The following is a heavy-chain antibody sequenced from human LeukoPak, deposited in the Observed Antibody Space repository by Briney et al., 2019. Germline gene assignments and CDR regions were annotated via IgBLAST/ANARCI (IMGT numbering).Heavy chain of an antibody. CDR2: ISYDGSNK. J-gene: IGHJ3*02. V-gene: IGHV3-30*01. CDR1: GFTFSRYA. D-gene: IGHD3-22*01. Sequence: GGSLRLSCAASGFTFSRYAMHWVRQAPGKGLEWVAVISYDGSNKYYADSVKGRFTISRDNSKNTLYLQMNSLSAEDTAVYYCARVRDDSSGYDDAFDIWGQGTMVTVSS. CDR3: ARVRDDSSGYDDAFDI.